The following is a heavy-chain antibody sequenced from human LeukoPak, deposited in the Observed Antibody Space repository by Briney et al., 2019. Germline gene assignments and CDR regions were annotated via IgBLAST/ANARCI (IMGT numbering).Heavy chain of an antibody. Sequence: PSETLSLTCIVAGGSINSYYWSWIRQPPGKGLEWIGYSYDRGSTNYNPSLKSRVTISVDTSKSQVSLKLISVTAADTAVYYCTRINWSIDYGMDVWGQGTTVIVSS. CDR3: TRINWSIDYGMDV. D-gene: IGHD1-20*01. J-gene: IGHJ6*02. V-gene: IGHV4-59*08. CDR2: SYDRGST. CDR1: GGSINSYY.